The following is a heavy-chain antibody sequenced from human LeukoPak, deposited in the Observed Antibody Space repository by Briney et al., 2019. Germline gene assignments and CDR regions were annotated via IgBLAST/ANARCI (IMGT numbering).Heavy chain of an antibody. CDR2: ISSSSDYI. Sequence: GGSLRLSCAASGFTFSIYSMDWVRQAPGKGLEWVSSISSSSDYIFYADSVRGRFTISRDNAKNTLYLQMNSLRTEDTAVYYCACYGIAPPYWGQGTLVTVSS. CDR1: GFTFSIYS. CDR3: ACYGIAPPY. J-gene: IGHJ4*02. D-gene: IGHD2-15*01. V-gene: IGHV3-21*01.